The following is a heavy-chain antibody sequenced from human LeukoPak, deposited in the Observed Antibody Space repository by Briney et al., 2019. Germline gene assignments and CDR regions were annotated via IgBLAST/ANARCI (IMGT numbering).Heavy chain of an antibody. CDR1: GGSISSYF. V-gene: IGHV4-59*12. D-gene: IGHD5-24*01. J-gene: IGHJ4*02. CDR2: IYYSGST. CDR3: ARVDGDGYNIPDY. Sequence: SETLSLTCTVSGGSISSYFWSWIRQPPGKGLEWIGYIYYSGSTNYNPSLKSRVTMSVDTSKNQFSLKLSSVTAADTAAYYCARVDGDGYNIPDYWGQGTLVTVSS.